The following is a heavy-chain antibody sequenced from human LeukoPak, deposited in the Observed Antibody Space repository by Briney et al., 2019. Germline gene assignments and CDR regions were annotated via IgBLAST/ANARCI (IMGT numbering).Heavy chain of an antibody. D-gene: IGHD5-12*01. Sequence: GGSLRLSCGVSGFSFTSYAMTWVRQVPGKGLEWIAYITGTNTTFHYADSVKGRFTISRDNARNSLYLQMNSLTVEGTAVYYCARSLSGYDPLSAFWGHGTRVTVS. CDR2: ITGTNTTF. CDR3: ARSLSGYDPLSAF. CDR1: GFSFTSYA. J-gene: IGHJ4*01. V-gene: IGHV3-48*01.